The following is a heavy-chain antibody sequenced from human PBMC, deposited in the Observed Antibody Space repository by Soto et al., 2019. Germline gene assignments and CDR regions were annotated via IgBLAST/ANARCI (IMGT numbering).Heavy chain of an antibody. D-gene: IGHD6-13*01. V-gene: IGHV3-21*01. CDR2: ISSSSSYI. Sequence: GGSLRLSCAASGFTFSSYSMNWVRQAPGKGLEWVSSISSSSSYIYYADSVKGRFTISRDNAKNSLYLQMNSLRAEDTAVYYCARGARGSSSWYLFAGSIDYWGQGTLVTVSS. J-gene: IGHJ4*02. CDR1: GFTFSSYS. CDR3: ARGARGSSSWYLFAGSIDY.